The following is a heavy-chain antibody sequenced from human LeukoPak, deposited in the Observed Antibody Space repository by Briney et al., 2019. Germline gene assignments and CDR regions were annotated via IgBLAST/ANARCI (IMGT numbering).Heavy chain of an antibody. CDR1: GYTFTGYY. J-gene: IGHJ4*02. CDR3: ARARGYFDWLPPFDY. Sequence: EASVKVSCKASGYTFTGYYMHRVRQAPGQGLEWMGWINPNSGGTNYAQKFQGRVTMTRDTSISTAYMELSGLRSDDTAVYYCARARGYFDWLPPFDYWGQGTLVTVSS. V-gene: IGHV1-2*02. CDR2: INPNSGGT. D-gene: IGHD3-9*01.